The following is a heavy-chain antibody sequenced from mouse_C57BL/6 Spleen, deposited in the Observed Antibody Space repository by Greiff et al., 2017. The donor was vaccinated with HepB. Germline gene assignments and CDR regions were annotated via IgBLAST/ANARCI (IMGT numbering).Heavy chain of an antibody. J-gene: IGHJ2*01. Sequence: VQLQQSGPELVKPGASLKMSCKASGYTFTDYNMHWVKQSHGKSLEWIGYINPNNGGTSYNQKFKGKATLTVNKSSSTAYMELRSLTSEDSAVYYCARGGGSSPYYFDYWGQGTTLTVSS. CDR2: INPNNGGT. V-gene: IGHV1-22*01. CDR1: GYTFTDYN. D-gene: IGHD1-1*01. CDR3: ARGGGSSPYYFDY.